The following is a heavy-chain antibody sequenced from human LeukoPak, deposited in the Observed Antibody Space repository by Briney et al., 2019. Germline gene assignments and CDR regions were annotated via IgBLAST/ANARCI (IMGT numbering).Heavy chain of an antibody. J-gene: IGHJ4*02. D-gene: IGHD6-19*01. CDR1: GFTFGDYA. Sequence: GGSLRLSCTASGFTFGDYAMSWVRQAPGKGLEWVANIKQDGSEKYYVDSVKGRFTISRDNAKNSLYLQMNSLRAEDTAVYYCARSPGIAVAGYYFDYWGQGTLVTVSS. CDR2: IKQDGSEK. CDR3: ARSPGIAVAGYYFDY. V-gene: IGHV3-7*01.